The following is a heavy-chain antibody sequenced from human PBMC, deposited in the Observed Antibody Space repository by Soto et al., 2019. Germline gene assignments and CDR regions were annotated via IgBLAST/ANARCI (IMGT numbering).Heavy chain of an antibody. CDR3: AKHRPSKKKQRLWAEAVHI. J-gene: IGHJ3*02. V-gene: IGHV3-23*01. CDR1: GFTFPNYA. CDR2: VTGRASST. D-gene: IGHD6-25*01. Sequence: EVRLLESGGGLVQPGGSLRLSCFASGFTFPNYAMSWVRQAPGKGLEWVSVVTGRASSTYYADSVEGRFTISRDNSRNTLFLQMNSLGAEDTAVYYCAKHRPSKKKQRLWAEAVHIWGQGTRLTVSS.